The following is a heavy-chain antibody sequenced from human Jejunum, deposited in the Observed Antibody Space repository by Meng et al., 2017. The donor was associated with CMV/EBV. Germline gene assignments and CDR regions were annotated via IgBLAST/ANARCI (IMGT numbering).Heavy chain of an antibody. D-gene: IGHD3-16*01. J-gene: IGHJ4*02. Sequence: QVQLVASGGGLVKPGGSLRLPCAAREFTFSDYYIHWIRQAPGTGLEWISYISSTSGIYTRYTDSVTVRFTVSRDNAKNSVYLQMNMLRAEDTAVYYCAREGGLKRFDSWGQGPLVTVYS. CDR3: AREGGLKRFDS. CDR1: EFTFSDYY. V-gene: IGHV3-11*06. CDR2: ISSTSGIYT.